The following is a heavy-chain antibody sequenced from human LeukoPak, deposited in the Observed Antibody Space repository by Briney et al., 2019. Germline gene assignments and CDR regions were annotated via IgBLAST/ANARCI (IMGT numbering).Heavy chain of an antibody. CDR2: IYHTGSP. J-gene: IGHJ6*03. D-gene: IGHD1-1*01. Sequence: PSETLSLTCTVSGDSFTGFHYSWVRQAPGEGLEWIGFIYHTGSPNYNPAFKGRVTISVDKSKNQVSLELTSLTAADSGTYYCATSNGDRVYYFFYMDVWGKGTSVTVSS. CDR3: ATSNGDRVYYFFYMDV. CDR1: GDSFTGFH. V-gene: IGHV4-59*01.